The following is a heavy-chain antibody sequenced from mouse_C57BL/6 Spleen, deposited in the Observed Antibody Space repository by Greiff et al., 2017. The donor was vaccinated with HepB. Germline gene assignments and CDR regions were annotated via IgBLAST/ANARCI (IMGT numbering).Heavy chain of an antibody. D-gene: IGHD1-1*02. CDR2: ISSGGSYT. CDR1: GFTFSSYG. Sequence: EVQRVESGGDLVKPGGSLKLSCAASGFTFSSYGMSWVRQTPDKRLEWVATISSGGSYTYYPDSVKGRFTISRVNAKNTLYLQMSSLKSEDTAMYYCARHGGPYWYFDVWGTGTTVTVSS. CDR3: ARHGGPYWYFDV. J-gene: IGHJ1*03. V-gene: IGHV5-6*01.